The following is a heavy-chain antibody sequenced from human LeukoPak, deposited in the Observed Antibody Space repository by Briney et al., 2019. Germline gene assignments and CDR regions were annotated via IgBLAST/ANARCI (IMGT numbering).Heavy chain of an antibody. D-gene: IGHD2-2*01. J-gene: IGHJ4*02. CDR1: GFAFNNYW. CDR2: VNEDESEK. CDR3: ARAPRYQPLLYYFDY. Sequence: GGSLRLSCVASGFAFNNYWMTWVRQAPGKGLECVASVNEDESEKYYVDSVKGRFTISRDNAKNSVFLQMNSLRAEDTAVYYCARAPRYQPLLYYFDYWGQGTLVTVSS. V-gene: IGHV3-7*01.